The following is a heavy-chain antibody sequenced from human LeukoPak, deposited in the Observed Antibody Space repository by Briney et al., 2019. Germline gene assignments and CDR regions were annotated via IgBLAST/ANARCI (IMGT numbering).Heavy chain of an antibody. CDR2: ISGSGGST. Sequence: GGSLRLSCAASGFTFSSYAMSWVRQAPGKGLEWVSAISGSGGSTYYADSVKGRFTISRDNSKNTLYLQMNSLRAEDTAVYYCAKSLIVVVIGYYFDYWGQGTLVTVSS. V-gene: IGHV3-23*01. J-gene: IGHJ4*02. D-gene: IGHD3-22*01. CDR3: AKSLIVVVIGYYFDY. CDR1: GFTFSSYA.